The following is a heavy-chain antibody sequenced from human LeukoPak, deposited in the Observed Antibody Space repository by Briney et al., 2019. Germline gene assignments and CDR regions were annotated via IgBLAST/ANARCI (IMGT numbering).Heavy chain of an antibody. D-gene: IGHD2-21*01. Sequence: PGGSLRLSCEASGFTFSSFWMHWVRQAPGKGLVWVARIKGDGITTNYADPAKGRFTVSRDNAKNTVYLQMNSLRAEDTAVYYCAKDLHEIAADYWGQGTLVTVPS. J-gene: IGHJ4*02. V-gene: IGHV3-74*01. CDR2: IKGDGITT. CDR3: AKDLHEIAADY. CDR1: GFTFSSFW.